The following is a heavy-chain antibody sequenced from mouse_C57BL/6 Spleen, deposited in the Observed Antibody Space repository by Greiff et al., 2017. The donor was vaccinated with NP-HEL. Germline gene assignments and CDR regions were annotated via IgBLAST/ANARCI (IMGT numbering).Heavy chain of an antibody. CDR1: GFNIKDDY. V-gene: IGHV14-4*01. D-gene: IGHD4-1*01. Sequence: EVQLQQSGAELVRPGASVKLSCTASGFNIKDDYMHWVKQRPEQGLEWIGWIDPENGDPAYASQFQGKATITADTSSNTAYLQLSSLTSEDTAVYYCTTKLGRDYAMDYWGQGTSVTVSS. J-gene: IGHJ4*01. CDR2: IDPENGDP. CDR3: TTKLGRDYAMDY.